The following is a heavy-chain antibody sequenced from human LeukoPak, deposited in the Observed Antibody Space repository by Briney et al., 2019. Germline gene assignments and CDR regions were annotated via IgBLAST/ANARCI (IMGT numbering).Heavy chain of an antibody. CDR1: GGTFSSYA. Sequence: SVKVSCKSSGGTFSSYAIRWVRQPPGQGGEWMGRIIPILGIANYAQKFQGRVTITADKSTSTAYMELSSLRSEETAVNYCARYHAGKFGMDVWGQGTTVTVSS. CDR3: ARYHAGKFGMDV. V-gene: IGHV1-69*04. D-gene: IGHD1-14*01. J-gene: IGHJ6*02. CDR2: IIPILGIA.